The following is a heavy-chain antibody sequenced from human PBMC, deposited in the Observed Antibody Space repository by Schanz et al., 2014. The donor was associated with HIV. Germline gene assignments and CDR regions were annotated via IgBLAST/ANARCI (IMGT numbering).Heavy chain of an antibody. CDR1: GFTFSSYT. V-gene: IGHV3-23*01. Sequence: EVQLLESGGGLVQPGGSLRLSCAASGFTFSSYTMTWVRQAPGKGLEWVSGIGGSRGGTYYADSVKGRFTISRDNSKNTMFLQMNSLRVEDTAIYYCAKIRGTRGAYDGIDVWGQGTTVTVSS. CDR3: AKIRGTRGAYDGIDV. J-gene: IGHJ6*02. D-gene: IGHD3-10*01. CDR2: IGGSRGGT.